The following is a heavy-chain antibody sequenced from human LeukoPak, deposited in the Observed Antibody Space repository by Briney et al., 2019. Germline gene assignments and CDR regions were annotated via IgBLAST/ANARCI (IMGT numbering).Heavy chain of an antibody. CDR2: IQYTGTT. CDR3: ARTGGSFYFYYYMDV. J-gene: IGHJ6*03. V-gene: IGHV4-38-2*02. CDR1: GYSISSGYN. Sequence: SETLSLTCSVSGYSISSGYNWGWIRQSPGKGLEWIGSIQYTGTTFYNPSLKSRVTISVDTSKNQFSLKVTSVTAADTAVYYCARTGGSFYFYYYMDVWGKGTTVTVSS. D-gene: IGHD2/OR15-2a*01.